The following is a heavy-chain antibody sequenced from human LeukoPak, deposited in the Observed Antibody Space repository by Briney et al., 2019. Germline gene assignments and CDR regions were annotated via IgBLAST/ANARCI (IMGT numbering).Heavy chain of an antibody. D-gene: IGHD6-13*01. CDR3: TRDGIGYSSSWYLSYYYYYMDV. CDR1: GFTFDDYG. CDR2: IRSKAYGGTT. Sequence: GGSLRLSCAASGFTFDDYGMSWVRQAPGKGLEWVGFIRSKAYGGTTEYAASVKGRFTISRDDSKSIAYLQMNSLKTEDTAVYYCTRDGIGYSSSWYLSYYYYYMDVWGKGTTVTISS. J-gene: IGHJ6*03. V-gene: IGHV3-49*04.